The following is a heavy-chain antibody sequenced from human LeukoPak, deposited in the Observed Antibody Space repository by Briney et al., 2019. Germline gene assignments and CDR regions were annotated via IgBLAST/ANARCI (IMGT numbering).Heavy chain of an antibody. CDR2: VYYSGST. Sequence: SETLSLTCTVSGGSISSSTYYWGWIRQPPGKGLDWIGSVYYSGSTYYNPSLKSRVTMSVDTSKNHFSLKLTSVTAADTAVYYCARHIHDFWSGYFQPRHFDYWGQGTLVTVSS. CDR1: GGSISSSTYY. CDR3: ARHIHDFWSGYFQPRHFDY. J-gene: IGHJ4*02. V-gene: IGHV4-39*01. D-gene: IGHD3-3*01.